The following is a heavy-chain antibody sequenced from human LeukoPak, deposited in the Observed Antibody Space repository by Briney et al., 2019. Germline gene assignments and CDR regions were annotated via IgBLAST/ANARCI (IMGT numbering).Heavy chain of an antibody. CDR1: GGTFSSYA. Sequence: SVKVSCKASGGTFSSYAISWVRQAPGQGLEWMGGIIPIFGTANYAQKFQGRVTITTDESTSTAYMGLSSLRSEDTAVYYCARGEMATTDWDDAFDIWGQGTMDTVSS. J-gene: IGHJ3*02. CDR2: IIPIFGTA. CDR3: ARGEMATTDWDDAFDI. V-gene: IGHV1-69*05. D-gene: IGHD5-24*01.